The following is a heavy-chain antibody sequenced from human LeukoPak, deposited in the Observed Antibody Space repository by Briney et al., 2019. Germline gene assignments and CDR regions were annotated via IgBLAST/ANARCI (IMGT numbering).Heavy chain of an antibody. D-gene: IGHD3-22*01. Sequence: QPGGSLRLSCAASGFTFSSYWMYWVRQAPGKGLEWVSYISSSSSTIYYADSAKGRFTISRDNAKNSLYLQMNSLRAEDTAVYYCARVSYYDSSGYGDYWGQGTLVTVSS. CDR3: ARVSYYDSSGYGDY. CDR1: GFTFSSYW. V-gene: IGHV3-48*01. CDR2: ISSSSSTI. J-gene: IGHJ4*02.